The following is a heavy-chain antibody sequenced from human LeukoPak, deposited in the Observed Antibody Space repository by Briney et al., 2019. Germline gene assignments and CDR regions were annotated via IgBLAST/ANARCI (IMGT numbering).Heavy chain of an antibody. D-gene: IGHD6-13*01. V-gene: IGHV3-13*01. J-gene: IGHJ6*02. CDR2: IGTAGDT. Sequence: PGGSLRLSCAASGFTFSSYDMHWVRQATGKGLEWVSAIGTAGDTYYPGSVKGRFTISRENAKNSLYLQMNSLRAEDTAVYYCARGGDSSSWNDYYYGMDVWGQGTTVTVSS. CDR3: ARGGDSSSWNDYYYGMDV. CDR1: GFTFSSYD.